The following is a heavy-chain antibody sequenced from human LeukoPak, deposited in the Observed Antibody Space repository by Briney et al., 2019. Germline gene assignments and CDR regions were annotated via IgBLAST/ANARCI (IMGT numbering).Heavy chain of an antibody. CDR3: TRDPGYSSSSISF. J-gene: IGHJ4*02. V-gene: IGHV3-21*01. D-gene: IGHD6-6*01. CDR1: GFALSGYS. Sequence: GGSLRLSCAASGFALSGYSINWVRQAPGKGLEWVSFIDRSNSDIYYADSVKGRFTISRDHARESVFLQLNRLRAEDTAVYCCTRDPGYSSSSISFWGQGTLVTVSS. CDR2: IDRSNSDI.